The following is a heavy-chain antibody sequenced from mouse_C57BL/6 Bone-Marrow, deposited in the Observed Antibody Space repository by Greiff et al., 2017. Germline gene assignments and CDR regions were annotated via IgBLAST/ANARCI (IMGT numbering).Heavy chain of an antibody. D-gene: IGHD1-1*01. V-gene: IGHV1-64*01. J-gene: IGHJ1*03. CDR3: ARFPLLRYHWYFDG. Sequence: QVQLQQPGAELVKPGASVKLSCKASGYTFTSYWMHWVKQRPGQGLEWIGMIHPNSGSTNYNEKFKSKATLTVDKSSSTAYMQLSSLTSEDSAVYYCARFPLLRYHWYFDGWGTGTTVTVSS. CDR1: GYTFTSYW. CDR2: IHPNSGST.